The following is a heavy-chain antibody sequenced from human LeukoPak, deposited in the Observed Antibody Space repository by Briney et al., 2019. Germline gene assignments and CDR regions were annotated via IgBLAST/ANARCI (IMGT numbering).Heavy chain of an antibody. Sequence: GGSLRLSCAASGFTLSSHWMHWVRHAPGKGLVWVSQISPDGSSTTYADSVKGRLTISRDNAKNTLYLQMNSLRDEDTAVYYCARDLYDFWSGRKYYFDYWGQGTLVAVSS. V-gene: IGHV3-74*01. CDR3: ARDLYDFWSGRKYYFDY. CDR2: ISPDGSST. CDR1: GFTLSSHW. J-gene: IGHJ4*02. D-gene: IGHD3-3*01.